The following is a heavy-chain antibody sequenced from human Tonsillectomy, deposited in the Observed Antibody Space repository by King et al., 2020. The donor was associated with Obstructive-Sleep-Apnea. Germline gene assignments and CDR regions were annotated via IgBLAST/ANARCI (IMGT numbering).Heavy chain of an antibody. CDR1: GFTFRTYA. D-gene: IGHD3-9*01. V-gene: IGHV3-23*04. CDR2: ISGSGGST. CDR3: AKDSMDYDTLTGPVDY. Sequence: VQLVESGGDLVQPGGSLRLSCAASGFTFRTYAMSWVRQAPGKGLEWVSGISGSGGSTYYADSVKGRFTISRDNSKNTLSLQINNLRAEDTAVYYCAKDSMDYDTLTGPVDYWGQGTLVTVSS. J-gene: IGHJ4*02.